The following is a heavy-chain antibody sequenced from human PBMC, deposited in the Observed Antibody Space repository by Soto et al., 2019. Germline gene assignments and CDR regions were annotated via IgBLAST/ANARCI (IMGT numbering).Heavy chain of an antibody. J-gene: IGHJ3*02. CDR3: AREKEADRPWGSYREKGLGRAFDI. V-gene: IGHV4-59*01. CDR1: GGSISSYY. Sequence: SETLSLTCTVSGGSISSYYWSWIRQPPGKGLEWIGYIYYSGSTNYNPSLKSRVTISVDTSKNQFSLKLSSVTAADTAVYYCAREKEADRPWGSYREKGLGRAFDIWGQGTMVTVSS. D-gene: IGHD3-16*02. CDR2: IYYSGST.